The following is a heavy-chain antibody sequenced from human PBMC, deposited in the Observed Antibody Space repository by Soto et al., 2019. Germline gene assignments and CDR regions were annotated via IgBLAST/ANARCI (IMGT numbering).Heavy chain of an antibody. Sequence: PGESLKISCKGSGYSFTSYWISWVRQMPGKGLEWMGRIDPSDSYTNYSPSFQGHVTISADKSISTAYLQWSSLKASDTAMYYCARGGVGRSGWYTNWFDPWGQGTLVTVSS. CDR3: ARGGVGRSGWYTNWFDP. CDR2: IDPSDSYT. D-gene: IGHD6-19*01. J-gene: IGHJ5*02. V-gene: IGHV5-10-1*01. CDR1: GYSFTSYW.